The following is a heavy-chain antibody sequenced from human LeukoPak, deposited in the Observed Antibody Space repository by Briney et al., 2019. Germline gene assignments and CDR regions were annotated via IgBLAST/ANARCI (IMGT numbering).Heavy chain of an antibody. CDR1: GYTFTSYA. J-gene: IGHJ5*02. CDR3: ARGVREIFGVVIYNWFDP. Sequence: ASVKVSCKASGYTFTSYAMHWVRQAPGQRLEWMGWINAGNGNTKCSQEFQGRVTITRDTSASTAYMELSSLRSEDMAVYYCARGVREIFGVVIYNWFDPWGQGTLVTVSS. D-gene: IGHD3-3*01. V-gene: IGHV1-3*03. CDR2: INAGNGNT.